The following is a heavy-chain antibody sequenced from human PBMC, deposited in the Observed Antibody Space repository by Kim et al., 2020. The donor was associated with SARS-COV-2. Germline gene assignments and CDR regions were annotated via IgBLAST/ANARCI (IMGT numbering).Heavy chain of an antibody. Sequence: KGRFTISRHNSKNTLYLQMNSLRAEDTAVYYCARGGELLWFGELLASGDYWGQGTLVTVSS. D-gene: IGHD3-10*01. J-gene: IGHJ4*02. CDR3: ARGGELLWFGELLASGDY. V-gene: IGHV3-53*04.